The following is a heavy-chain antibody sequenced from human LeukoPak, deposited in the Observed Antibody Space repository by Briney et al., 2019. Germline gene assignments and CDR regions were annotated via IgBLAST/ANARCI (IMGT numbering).Heavy chain of an antibody. J-gene: IGHJ4*02. CDR1: GFTFSSYW. Sequence: PGGSLRLACAASGFTFSSYWMSWVRQAPGKGLEWVAKIKQDGSEKDYVDSEKGRFTISRDNAKNSLYLQMNSLRAEDTAVYYCAREEWEPFDYWGQGTLVTVSS. D-gene: IGHD1-26*01. CDR2: IKQDGSEK. V-gene: IGHV3-7*01. CDR3: AREEWEPFDY.